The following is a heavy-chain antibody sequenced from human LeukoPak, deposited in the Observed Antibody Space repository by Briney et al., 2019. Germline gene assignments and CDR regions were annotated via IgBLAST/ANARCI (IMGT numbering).Heavy chain of an antibody. CDR3: ARDLDWILFDY. D-gene: IGHD3-9*01. Sequence: GGSLRLSCAASGFTFSTYWMHWVRQAPGKGLVWVSRIRPEGTTTAYADSVKGRFTISRDNAKNTLFLQMNSPSAEDTAVYYCARDLDWILFDYWGRGTLVTVSS. CDR1: GFTFSTYW. J-gene: IGHJ4*02. CDR2: IRPEGTTT. V-gene: IGHV3-74*03.